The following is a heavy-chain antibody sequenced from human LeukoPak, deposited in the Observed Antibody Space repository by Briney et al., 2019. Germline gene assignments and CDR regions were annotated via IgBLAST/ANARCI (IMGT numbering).Heavy chain of an antibody. CDR1: GYTFTGYY. Sequence: ASVKVSCKASGYTFTGYYMHWVRQAPGQGLEWMGWISAYNGNTNYAQKLQGRVTMTTDTSTSTAYMELRSLRSDDTAVYYCARDRLGYSSSWYAGYFDYWGQGTLVTVSS. J-gene: IGHJ4*02. CDR2: ISAYNGNT. V-gene: IGHV1-18*04. CDR3: ARDRLGYSSSWYAGYFDY. D-gene: IGHD6-13*01.